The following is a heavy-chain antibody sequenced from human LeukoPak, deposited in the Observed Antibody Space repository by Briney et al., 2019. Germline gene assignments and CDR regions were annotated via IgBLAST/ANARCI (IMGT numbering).Heavy chain of an antibody. CDR2: INPNSGGT. CDR1: GYTFTGYY. J-gene: IGHJ4*02. Sequence: ASVKVSCKASGYTFTGYYMHWVRQAPGQGLEWMGWINPNSGGTNYAQKFQGRVTMTRDTSISTAYMELSRLRSDDTAVYHCARCRYDILTGANPIDYWGQGTLVTVSS. V-gene: IGHV1-2*02. CDR3: ARCRYDILTGANPIDY. D-gene: IGHD3-9*01.